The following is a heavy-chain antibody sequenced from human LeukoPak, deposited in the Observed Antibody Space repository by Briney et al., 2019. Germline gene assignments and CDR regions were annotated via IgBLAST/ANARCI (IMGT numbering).Heavy chain of an antibody. CDR1: GFIFDNYE. CDR2: MSSSGSTT. V-gene: IGHV3-48*03. D-gene: IGHD2/OR15-2a*01. J-gene: IGHJ4*02. CDR3: ARAGLLFYFDY. Sequence: GGSLRLSCTASGFIFDNYEMNWVRQPPGKGLEWVAYMSSSGSTTYYAASVKGRFTISRDNARDSLFLQMNSLRVEDTAIYYSARAGLLFYFDYWGQGALVTVSS.